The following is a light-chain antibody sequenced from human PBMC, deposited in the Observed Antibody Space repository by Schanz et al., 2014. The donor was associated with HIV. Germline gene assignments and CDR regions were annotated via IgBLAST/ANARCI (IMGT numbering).Light chain of an antibody. V-gene: IGLV2-14*03. CDR1: SSDVGGYDY. CDR3: CSYAGSSTWV. Sequence: QSALTQPASVSGSPGQSITISCTGDSSDVGGYDYVSWYQQHPGKAPKLIIYDVTDRPSGVSFRVSGSKSGNTASLTISGLQAEDEADYCCCSYAGSSTWVFGGGTKLTV. J-gene: IGLJ3*02. CDR2: DVT.